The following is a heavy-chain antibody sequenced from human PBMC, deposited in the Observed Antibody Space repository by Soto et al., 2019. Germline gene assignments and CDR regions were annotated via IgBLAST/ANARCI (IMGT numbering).Heavy chain of an antibody. CDR1: GYTFTSYG. CDR3: ARDPWTQYSGSASFDY. Sequence: GASVKVSCKASGYTFTSYGISWVRQAPGQGLEWMGWISAYNGNTNYAQKLQGRVTMTTDTSTSTAYMELRSLRSDDTAVYYCARDPWTQYSGSASFDYWGQGTLGTVSS. J-gene: IGHJ4*02. CDR2: ISAYNGNT. V-gene: IGHV1-18*01. D-gene: IGHD6-6*01.